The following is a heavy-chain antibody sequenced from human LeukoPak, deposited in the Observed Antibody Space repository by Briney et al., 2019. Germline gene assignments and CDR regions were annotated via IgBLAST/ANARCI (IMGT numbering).Heavy chain of an antibody. CDR2: MNAGNGNT. Sequence: ASVKVSCKASGYTFTSYDINWVRQATGQGLEWMGWMNAGNGNTKYSQNFQGRVTISRGTSASTAYMELSSLTSEDTAVYYCARDATYCRGSTCSYYGLDVWGQGTTVTVSS. D-gene: IGHD2-15*01. CDR3: ARDATYCRGSTCSYYGLDV. J-gene: IGHJ6*02. V-gene: IGHV1-3*01. CDR1: GYTFTSYD.